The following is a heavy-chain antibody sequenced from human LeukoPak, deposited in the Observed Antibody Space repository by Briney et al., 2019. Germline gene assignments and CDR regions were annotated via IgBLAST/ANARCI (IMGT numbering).Heavy chain of an antibody. CDR1: GYTLTELS. V-gene: IGHV1-24*01. J-gene: IGHJ4*02. CDR2: FDPEDGET. CDR3: ATSVVPRYCSGGSCYSGPYF. Sequence: ASVKVSCKVSGYTLTELSMHWVRQAPGKGLEWMGGFDPEDGETIYAQKFQGRVTMTEDTSTDTAYMELSSLRSEDTAVYYCATSVVPRYCSGGSCYSGPYFWGQETLVTVSS. D-gene: IGHD2-15*01.